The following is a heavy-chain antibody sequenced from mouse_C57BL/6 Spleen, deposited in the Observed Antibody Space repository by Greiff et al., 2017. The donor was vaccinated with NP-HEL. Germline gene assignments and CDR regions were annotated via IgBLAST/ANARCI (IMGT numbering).Heavy chain of an antibody. CDR1: GYSITSGYY. D-gene: IGHD2-4*01. V-gene: IGHV3-6*01. Sequence: VQLKESGPGLVKPSQSLSLTCSVTGYSITSGYYWNWIRQFPGNKLEWMGYISYDGSNNYNPSLKNRISITRDTSKNQFFLKLNSVTTEDTATYDCARGYDYGFDYWGQGTTLTVSS. CDR2: ISYDGSN. J-gene: IGHJ2*01. CDR3: ARGYDYGFDY.